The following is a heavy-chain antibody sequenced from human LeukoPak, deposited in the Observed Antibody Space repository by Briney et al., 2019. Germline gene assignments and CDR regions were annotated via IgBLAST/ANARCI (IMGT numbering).Heavy chain of an antibody. V-gene: IGHV3-23*01. CDR3: ASGRGSSSNFDY. CDR2: ISGSGGST. J-gene: IGHJ4*02. CDR1: GFTFSSYA. Sequence: PGGSLRLSCAASGFTFSSYAINWVRQAPGRGLEWVSAISGSGGSTYYADSVKGRFTISSDNSRNTLYLQMNSLRAEDTAVYYCASGRGSSSNFDYWGQGTLVTVSS. D-gene: IGHD1-26*01.